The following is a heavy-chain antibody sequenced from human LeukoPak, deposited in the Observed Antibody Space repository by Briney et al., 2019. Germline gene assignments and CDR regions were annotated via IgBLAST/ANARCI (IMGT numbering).Heavy chain of an antibody. Sequence: GGSLRLSCAASGFTFSSYWMSWVRQAPGKGLEWVAVISYDGSNKYYADSVKGRFTISRDNSKNTLYLQMNSLRAEDTAVYYCAREAWYYYDSSGYIDYWGQGTLVTVSS. CDR1: GFTFSSYW. D-gene: IGHD3-22*01. J-gene: IGHJ4*02. CDR2: ISYDGSNK. V-gene: IGHV3-30*03. CDR3: AREAWYYYDSSGYIDY.